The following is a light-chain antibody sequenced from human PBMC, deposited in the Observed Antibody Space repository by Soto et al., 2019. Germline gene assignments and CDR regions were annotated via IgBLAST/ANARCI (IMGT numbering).Light chain of an antibody. J-gene: IGLJ3*02. V-gene: IGLV2-11*01. CDR3: CSSAGSYTAV. Sequence: QSVLTQPRSVSGSPGQSVTISCTGTSSDVGGYNYVSWYQQHPGKAPKLMIYDVSKRTPGVPDRFSAYKSGNTASLTISGLQAEEEADSYCCSSAGSYTAVFGGGTKLTVL. CDR1: SSDVGGYNY. CDR2: DVS.